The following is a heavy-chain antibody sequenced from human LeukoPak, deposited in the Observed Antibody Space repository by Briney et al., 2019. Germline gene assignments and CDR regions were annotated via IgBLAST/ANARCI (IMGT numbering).Heavy chain of an antibody. CDR1: GGSISSSNW. CDR3: ARVRHDDWTYYYDSSGYPDPYFDY. CDR2: IYYSGST. V-gene: IGHV4-4*02. D-gene: IGHD3-22*01. J-gene: IGHJ4*02. Sequence: SGTLSLTCAVSGGSISSSNWWSWVRQPPGKGLEWIGYIYYSGSTNYNPSLKSRVTISVDTSKNQFSLKLSSVTAADTAVYYCARVRHDDWTYYYDSSGYPDPYFDYWGQGTLVTVSS.